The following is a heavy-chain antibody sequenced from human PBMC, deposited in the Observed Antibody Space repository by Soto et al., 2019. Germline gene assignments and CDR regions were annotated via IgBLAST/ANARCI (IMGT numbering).Heavy chain of an antibody. V-gene: IGHV1-8*01. CDR3: ARGLTWIQLGFQENNWFDP. J-gene: IGHJ5*02. CDR1: GYTFTSYD. Sequence: ASVKVSCKASGYTFTSYDINWVRQATGQGLEWMGWMNPNSGNTGYAQKFQGRVTMTRNTSISTAYMELSSLRSEDTAVYYCARGLTWIQLGFQENNWFDPWGQGTLVTVSS. D-gene: IGHD5-18*01. CDR2: MNPNSGNT.